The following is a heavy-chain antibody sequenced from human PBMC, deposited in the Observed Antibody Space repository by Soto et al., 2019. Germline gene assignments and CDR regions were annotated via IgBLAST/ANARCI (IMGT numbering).Heavy chain of an antibody. Sequence: QVQLVQSGAEVKKPGSSVKVSCKASGGTFSRSAISWVRQAPGQGLEYMGTIIPVLATPKDAQKFQGRVSVTAEESTGTSALELYSLTSGDTAVYYCARDSTVTNAFEYWGQGTLVTVSS. CDR3: ARDSTVTNAFEY. J-gene: IGHJ4*02. V-gene: IGHV1-69*11. CDR1: GGTFSRSA. CDR2: IIPVLATP. D-gene: IGHD4-17*01.